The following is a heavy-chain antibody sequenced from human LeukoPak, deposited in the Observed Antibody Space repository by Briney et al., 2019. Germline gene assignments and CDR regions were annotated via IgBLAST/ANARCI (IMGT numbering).Heavy chain of an antibody. CDR1: GFSLTAYS. V-gene: IGHV3-21*01. D-gene: IGHD5-12*01. CDR2: MSSSSSSSYI. J-gene: IGHJ4*02. CDR3: ARGPSGYHNT. Sequence: GESLTLSCTASGFSLTAYSMNWVRQAPGKGLEWVSTMSSSSSSSYIYYADSVKGRFTISRDNAKNSLYLQMNSLRAEDTAVYYCARGPSGYHNTGGQGTLVTVSS.